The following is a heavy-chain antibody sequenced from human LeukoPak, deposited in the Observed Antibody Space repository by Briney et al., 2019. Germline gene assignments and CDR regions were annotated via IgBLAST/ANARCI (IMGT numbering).Heavy chain of an antibody. Sequence: PGGSLRLSCVASGFTFSTYGMSWVRQAPGKGLEWVSAISGSGGSTYYADSVKGRFTISRDNSKNTLYLQMNSLRAEDTAVYYCARDQRGIAVAGHRYWYFDLWGRGTLVTVSS. CDR1: GFTFSTYG. CDR2: ISGSGGST. D-gene: IGHD6-19*01. J-gene: IGHJ2*01. CDR3: ARDQRGIAVAGHRYWYFDL. V-gene: IGHV3-23*01.